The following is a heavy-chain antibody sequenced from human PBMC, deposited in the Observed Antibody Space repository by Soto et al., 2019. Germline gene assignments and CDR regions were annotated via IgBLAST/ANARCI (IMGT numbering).Heavy chain of an antibody. CDR2: IYWDDDK. Sequence: SGPTLVNPTQTLTLTCTFSGFSLSTSGVGVGWISQPPGKALEWLALIYWDDDKRYSPSLRSRLTINKDTSKNQVVLTMTNMDPVDTATYYCIQSRCGGDCLQSYASHYHYGMDVWGQGTTVTVSS. V-gene: IGHV2-5*02. D-gene: IGHD2-21*02. J-gene: IGHJ6*02. CDR1: GFSLSTSGVG. CDR3: IQSRCGGDCLQSYASHYHYGMDV.